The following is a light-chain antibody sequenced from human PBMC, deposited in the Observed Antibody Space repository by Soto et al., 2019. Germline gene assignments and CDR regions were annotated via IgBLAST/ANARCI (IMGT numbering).Light chain of an antibody. J-gene: IGLJ2*01. V-gene: IGLV1-44*01. CDR2: NNN. CDR3: ATWDDDLYTPI. Sequence: QSVLTQSPSASGTPGQRVSISCSGSTSNIGTNTVSWYQHVPGTAPKLLIYNNNQRPSGVPDRFSGSKSGTSASLAITGLRSDDEADYYCATWDDDLYTPIIGGGTKLTVL. CDR1: TSNIGTNT.